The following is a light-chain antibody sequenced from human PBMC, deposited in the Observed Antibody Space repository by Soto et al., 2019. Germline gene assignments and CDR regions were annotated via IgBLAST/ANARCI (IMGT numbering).Light chain of an antibody. CDR1: HFVLYSSNNNNC. CDR2: RAS. J-gene: IGKJ4*01. Sequence: ILPTQPPDSLPVSLCESATINCMSSHFVLYSSNNNNCLDWYQQKQGKPPKVLINRASTRESGVPERFSGSGSGTDFTLTISSLPAEDFEVYYCQQYYRTPLTFGGGTKVDIK. V-gene: IGKV4-1*01. CDR3: QQYYRTPLT.